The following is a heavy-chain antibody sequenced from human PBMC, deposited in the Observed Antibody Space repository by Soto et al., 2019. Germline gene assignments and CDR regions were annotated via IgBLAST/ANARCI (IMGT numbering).Heavy chain of an antibody. V-gene: IGHV3-23*01. J-gene: IGHJ4*01. CDR2: ISGSGGAT. CDR1: GFTFSCYA. Sequence: PGGSLRLSCAASGFTFSCYAMSWLRQAPGKGLEWVSAISGSGGATYYADSVKGRFTISRDNSKNTLSLQMNSLRAEDTAVYYCAKDNYAILTGYPYYFDYWGQGTLVTVSS. CDR3: AKDNYAILTGYPYYFDY. D-gene: IGHD3-9*01.